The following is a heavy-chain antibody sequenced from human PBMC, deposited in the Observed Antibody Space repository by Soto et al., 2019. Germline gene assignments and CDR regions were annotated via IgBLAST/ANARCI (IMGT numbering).Heavy chain of an antibody. Sequence: SQTLSVTCAVYGGSFSGYYWSWIRQPPEKDLNWIGEINHSGTTNYNPSHKSRVSISVDTSKNQPYLKLSSVGAPVTLVFFCARTTPIKSEDLDGWGRGTTVTGSS. J-gene: IGHJ6*04. CDR1: GGSFSGYY. CDR2: INHSGTT. D-gene: IGHD1-26*01. V-gene: IGHV4-34*01. CDR3: ARTTPIKSEDLDG.